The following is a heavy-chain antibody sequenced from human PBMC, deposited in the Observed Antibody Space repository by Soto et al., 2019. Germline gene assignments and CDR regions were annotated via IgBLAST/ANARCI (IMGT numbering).Heavy chain of an antibody. CDR2: TYYRSKWYN. CDR3: ARDRGYSYGFGNWFDP. V-gene: IGHV6-1*01. D-gene: IGHD5-18*01. CDR1: GDSVSSNSAA. J-gene: IGHJ5*02. Sequence: SQTLSLTCAISGDSVSSNSAAWNWIRQSPSRGLEWLGRTYYRSKWYNDYAVSVKSRITINPDTSKNQFSLQLNSVTPEDTAVYYCARDRGYSYGFGNWFDPWGQGTLVTVSS.